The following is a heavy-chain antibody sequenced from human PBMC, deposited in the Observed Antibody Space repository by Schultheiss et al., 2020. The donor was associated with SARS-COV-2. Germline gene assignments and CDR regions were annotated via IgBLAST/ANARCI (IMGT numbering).Heavy chain of an antibody. CDR1: GFTFSSYA. Sequence: GESLKISCAASGFTFSSYAMSWVRQAPGKGLEWVSAISGSGGSTYYADSVKGRFTISRDNAKNSLYLQMNSLRDEDTAVYYCARTGTTRPGVYYYYGMDVWGQGTTVTVSS. V-gene: IGHV3-23*01. D-gene: IGHD1-7*01. CDR3: ARTGTTRPGVYYYYGMDV. CDR2: ISGSGGST. J-gene: IGHJ6*02.